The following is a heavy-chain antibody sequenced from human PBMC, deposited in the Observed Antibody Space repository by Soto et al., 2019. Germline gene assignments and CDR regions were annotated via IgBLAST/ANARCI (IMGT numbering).Heavy chain of an antibody. CDR3: ARVGDGYILDWYFDL. CDR2: IIPIFGTA. J-gene: IGHJ2*01. CDR1: GGTFSSYA. V-gene: IGHV1-69*12. D-gene: IGHD5-12*01. Sequence: QVQLVQSGAEVKKPGSSVKVSCKASGGTFSSYAISWVRQAPGQGIEWMGGIIPIFGTANYAQKFQGRVTITADESTSTAYMELSSLRSEDTAVYYCARVGDGYILDWYFDLWGRGTLVTVSS.